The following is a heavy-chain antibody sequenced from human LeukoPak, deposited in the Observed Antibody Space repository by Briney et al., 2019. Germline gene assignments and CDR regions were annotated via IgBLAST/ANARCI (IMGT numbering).Heavy chain of an antibody. CDR2: INHSGST. Sequence: ETLSLTCAVYGGSFSGYYWLWIRQPPGKGLEWIGEINHSGSTNYNPSLKSRVTISVDTSKKQFSLNLSSVTAPDTAVYYCARWTRPTTVTTFDYWGQGTLVAVSS. CDR3: ARWTRPTTVTTFDY. J-gene: IGHJ4*02. CDR1: GGSFSGYY. V-gene: IGHV4-34*01. D-gene: IGHD4-17*01.